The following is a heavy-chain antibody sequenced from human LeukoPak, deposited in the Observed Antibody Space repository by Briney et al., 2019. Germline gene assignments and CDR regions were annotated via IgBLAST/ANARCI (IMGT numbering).Heavy chain of an antibody. V-gene: IGHV1-69*13. D-gene: IGHD6-6*01. CDR1: GGTFISYA. Sequence: SVKVSCKASGGTFISYAISWVRQAPGQGLEWMGGIIPIFGTANYAQKFQGRVTITADESTSTAYMELSSLRSEYTAVYYCARAHLGTAARPGAFDIWGQGTMVTVSS. CDR2: IIPIFGTA. J-gene: IGHJ3*02. CDR3: ARAHLGTAARPGAFDI.